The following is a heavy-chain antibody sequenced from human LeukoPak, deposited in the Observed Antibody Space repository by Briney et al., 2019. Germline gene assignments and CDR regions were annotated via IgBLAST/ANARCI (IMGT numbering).Heavy chain of an antibody. CDR1: GFIDSYQY. CDR3: TSASSVSGLYYWE. J-gene: IGHJ4*02. V-gene: IGHV3-66*01. D-gene: IGHD3-10*01. Sequence: GGSLRLSCAASGFIDSYQYLTWVRQAPGKGLEWVSVSYTGAGTYYADSVRGRSILSRDSSKNTLYLQMNSLRAEDTAVYYCTSASSVSGLYYWEWGQGTLVTVSS. CDR2: SYTGAGT.